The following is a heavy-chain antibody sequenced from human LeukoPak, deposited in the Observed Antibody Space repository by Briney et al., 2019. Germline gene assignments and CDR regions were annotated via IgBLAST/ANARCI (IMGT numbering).Heavy chain of an antibody. CDR2: INPTTGDT. CDR3: ARYGFSAVWQGGWHAFDI. Sequence: ASVKVSCKASGYTFSSYGIAWARQAPGQGLEWMGIINPTTGDTTYAQKFQGRLTMTRDMSTSTVYMELSSLTSEDTAVFYCARYGFSAVWQGGWHAFDIWGQGTVVTVSS. J-gene: IGHJ3*02. CDR1: GYTFSSYG. D-gene: IGHD2-15*01. V-gene: IGHV1-46*01.